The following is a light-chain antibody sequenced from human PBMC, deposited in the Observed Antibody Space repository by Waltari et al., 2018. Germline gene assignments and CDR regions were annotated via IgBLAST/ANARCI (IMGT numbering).Light chain of an antibody. Sequence: QSALTQPASVSGSPGQSITISCPGTSHDVCRYNYVARYQQSPGNAPQLIIYDVTQRPSGISTRFSGSKSGNTASLTISGLQAEDEADYFCNSHSTTTPVVFGGGTKVTVL. CDR3: NSHSTTTPVV. CDR2: DVT. CDR1: SHDVCRYNY. J-gene: IGLJ2*01. V-gene: IGLV2-14*03.